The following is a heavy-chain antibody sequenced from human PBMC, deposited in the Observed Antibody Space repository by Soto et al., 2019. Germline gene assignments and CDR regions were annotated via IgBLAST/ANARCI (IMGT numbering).Heavy chain of an antibody. CDR3: ARRSRRWDFYY. V-gene: IGHV3-23*01. CDR1: GFTFSSYA. CDR2: ISGSDGST. Sequence: PGGSLRLSCAASGFTFSSYAMNWVRQAPGKGLEWVSVISGSDGSTYYADSVKGRFTISRDNSKNTLNLQMNSLRAEDTAVYYCARRSRRWDFYYWGQGSLVTVSS. D-gene: IGHD6-13*01. J-gene: IGHJ4*02.